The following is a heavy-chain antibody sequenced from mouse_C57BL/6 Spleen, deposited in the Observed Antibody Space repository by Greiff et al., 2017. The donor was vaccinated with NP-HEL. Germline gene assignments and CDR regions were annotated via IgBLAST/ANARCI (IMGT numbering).Heavy chain of an antibody. Sequence: QVQLQQSGAELVRPGSSVKLSCKASGYTFTSYWMHWVKQRPIQGLEWIGNIDPSDSETHYNQKFKDKATLTVDKSSSTAYMQTSSLTSEASAAFYRAGYGSSFWYFDVWGTGTTVTVST. CDR1: GYTFTSYW. V-gene: IGHV1-52*01. CDR3: AGYGSSFWYFDV. D-gene: IGHD1-1*01. CDR2: IDPSDSET. J-gene: IGHJ1*03.